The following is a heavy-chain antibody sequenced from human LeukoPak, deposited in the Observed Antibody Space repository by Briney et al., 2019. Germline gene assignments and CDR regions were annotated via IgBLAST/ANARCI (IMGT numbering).Heavy chain of an antibody. V-gene: IGHV4-30-4*08. CDR1: GDSINNGDYF. Sequence: SQTLSLTCTVSGDSINNGDYFWTWIRQPPGKGLEWFGCMYYSGSTYSNPSLKGRVTISEDTSKNQFSLKLSSLTAADTAVYYCARESPRGVGGTRWAGMDVWGTGTTVTVSS. CDR3: ARESPRGVGGTRWAGMDV. J-gene: IGHJ6*03. D-gene: IGHD1-26*01. CDR2: MYYSGST.